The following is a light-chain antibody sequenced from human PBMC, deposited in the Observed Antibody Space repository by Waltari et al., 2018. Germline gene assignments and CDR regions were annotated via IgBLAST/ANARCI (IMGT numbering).Light chain of an antibody. CDR3: QVWDDTTNSGV. V-gene: IGLV3-21*04. J-gene: IGLJ3*02. CDR1: NIETKS. Sequence: YVLTQPPSVSVAPGKTATLTCGGENIETKSVNWYQQKPGQAPELVLFYDTDRPSRFPDRFSGSNSGNTATLTISWVEAGDEADYHCQVWDDTTNSGVFGGGTRLTVL. CDR2: YDT.